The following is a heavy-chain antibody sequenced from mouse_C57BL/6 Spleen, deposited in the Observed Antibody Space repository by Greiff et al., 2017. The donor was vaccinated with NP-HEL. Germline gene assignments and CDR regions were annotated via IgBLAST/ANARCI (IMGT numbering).Heavy chain of an antibody. CDR3: AREGTVVSDWYFDV. J-gene: IGHJ1*03. V-gene: IGHV1-82*01. CDR1: GYAFSSSW. CDR2: IYPGDGDT. Sequence: VQLKQSGPELVKPGASVKISCKASGYAFSSSWMNWVKQRPGKGLEWIGRIYPGDGDTNYNGKFKGKATLTADKSSSTAYMQLSSLTSEDSAVYFCAREGTVVSDWYFDVWGTGTTVTVSS. D-gene: IGHD1-1*01.